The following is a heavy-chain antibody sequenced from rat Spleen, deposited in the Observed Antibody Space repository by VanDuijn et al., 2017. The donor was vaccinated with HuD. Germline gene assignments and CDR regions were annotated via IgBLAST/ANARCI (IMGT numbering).Heavy chain of an antibody. CDR3: ARHRYKRTVAAVDY. Sequence: EVQLVESDGGLVQSGRSLKLSCAASGFTFSDYYMAWVRQAPTKGLEWVATISTGGGNTYYRDSVKGRFTISRDNARSTLYLQMDSLRSEDSATYYCARHRYKRTVAAVDYWGQGVMVTVSS. D-gene: IGHD1-8*01. CDR1: GFTFSDYY. V-gene: IGHV5-25*01. J-gene: IGHJ2*01. CDR2: ISTGGGNT.